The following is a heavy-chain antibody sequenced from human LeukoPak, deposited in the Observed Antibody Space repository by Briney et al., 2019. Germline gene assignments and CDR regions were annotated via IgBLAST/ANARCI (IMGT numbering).Heavy chain of an antibody. J-gene: IGHJ4*02. Sequence: GGSLRLSCAASGFTFSGYEMNWVRQAPGKGLEWVSYISSSGSTIYYADSVKGRFTISRDNAKNSLYLQMNSLRAEDTAVYYCARGRTRYFDWLSPFDYWGQGTLVTVSS. V-gene: IGHV3-48*03. CDR2: ISSSGSTI. D-gene: IGHD3-9*01. CDR3: ARGRTRYFDWLSPFDY. CDR1: GFTFSGYE.